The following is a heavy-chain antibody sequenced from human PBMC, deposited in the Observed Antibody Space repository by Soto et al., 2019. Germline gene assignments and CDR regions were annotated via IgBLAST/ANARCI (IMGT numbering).Heavy chain of an antibody. V-gene: IGHV4-4*02. J-gene: IGHJ3*02. CDR2: IYHSGST. CDR1: GASISSSNW. D-gene: IGHD3-9*01. Sequence: SETLSLTCVVSGASISSSNWWSWVRQPPGKGLEWIGEIYHSGSTNYNPSLKSRVTISVDKSKNQFSLKLSSVTAADTAVYYCARPDYDILTESAFDIWGQGTMVTVSS. CDR3: ARPDYDILTESAFDI.